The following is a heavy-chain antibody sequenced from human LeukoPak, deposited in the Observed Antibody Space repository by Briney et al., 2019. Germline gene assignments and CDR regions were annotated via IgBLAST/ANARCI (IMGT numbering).Heavy chain of an antibody. J-gene: IGHJ4*02. CDR2: FYADGRT. Sequence: PGGSLRLSCAASGFTFSSYAMSWVRQAPGKGLDWVSVFYADGRTFYADSVKGRFTISRDNSKNTVSLQMNSLRAGDAALYYCARVPSGAGNYFDYWGQGALVTVSS. V-gene: IGHV3-66*01. CDR1: GFTFSSYA. D-gene: IGHD1-14*01. CDR3: ARVPSGAGNYFDY.